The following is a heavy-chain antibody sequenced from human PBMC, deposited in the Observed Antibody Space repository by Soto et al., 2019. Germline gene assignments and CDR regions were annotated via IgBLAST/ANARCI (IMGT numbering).Heavy chain of an antibody. Sequence: PSETLSLTCTVSGGSISSYYWSWTRQPPGKGLEWIGYIYYSGSTNYNPSLKSRVTISVDTSKNQFSLKLSSVTAADTAVYYCARGGYSYAPSPFDYWGQGTLVTVSS. J-gene: IGHJ4*02. CDR3: ARGGYSYAPSPFDY. CDR1: GGSISSYY. D-gene: IGHD5-18*01. CDR2: IYYSGST. V-gene: IGHV4-59*01.